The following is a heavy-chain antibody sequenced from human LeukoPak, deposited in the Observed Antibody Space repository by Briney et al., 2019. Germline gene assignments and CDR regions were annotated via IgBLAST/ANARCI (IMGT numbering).Heavy chain of an antibody. CDR2: IIPIFGTA. CDR3: ASAPRYSSSWPNNWFDP. J-gene: IGHJ5*02. D-gene: IGHD6-13*01. V-gene: IGHV1-69*13. Sequence: SVKVSCKASGGTFSSYAISWVRQAPGQGLEWMGGIIPIFGTANYAQKFQGRVTITADESTSTAYMELSSLRSEDTAVHFCASAPRYSSSWPNNWFDPWGQGTLVTVSS. CDR1: GGTFSSYA.